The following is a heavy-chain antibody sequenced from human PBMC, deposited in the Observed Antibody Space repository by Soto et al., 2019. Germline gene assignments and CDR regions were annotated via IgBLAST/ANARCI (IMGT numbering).Heavy chain of an antibody. CDR2: IDYSGST. D-gene: IGHD6-13*01. V-gene: IGHV4-39*01. Sequence: QLQLQESGPGLVKPSATLSLTCTVSGVSISSSSYYRGWIRQPPGKWLEGIGSIDYSGSTYYNPSLNSRVTISVDTSQNQFSLKLSSVTAADTAVYYCARLSRSSSSWYSGYFDYWGQGTLVTVSS. J-gene: IGHJ4*02. CDR1: GVSISSSSYY. CDR3: ARLSRSSSSWYSGYFDY.